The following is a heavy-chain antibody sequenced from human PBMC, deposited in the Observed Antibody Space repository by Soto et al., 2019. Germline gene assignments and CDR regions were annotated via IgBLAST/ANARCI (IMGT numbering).Heavy chain of an antibody. Sequence: SETLSLTCTVSGGSISSYYWSWIRQPPGKGLEWIGYIYYSGSTNYNPSLKSRVTISVDTSKNQFSLKLSSVTAADTAVYYCARLSSIAARYYYYMDVWGKGTTVTVSS. CDR3: ARLSSIAARYYYYMDV. J-gene: IGHJ6*03. CDR1: GGSISSYY. CDR2: IYYSGST. D-gene: IGHD6-6*01. V-gene: IGHV4-59*08.